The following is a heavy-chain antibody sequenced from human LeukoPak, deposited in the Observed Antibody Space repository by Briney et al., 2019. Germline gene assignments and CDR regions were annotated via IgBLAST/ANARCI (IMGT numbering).Heavy chain of an antibody. Sequence: PGGSLRLSCAASGFTFTGHTMTWLRQAPGKGLEWVSIIGGRDDRTYYADSVKGRFTISRDNSKNTLFLQMNSLRAEDTAVYYCAKVRSRTVEDWGQGTLVTVSS. V-gene: IGHV3-23*01. J-gene: IGHJ4*02. CDR3: AKVRSRTVED. CDR2: IGGRDDRT. CDR1: GFTFTGHT. D-gene: IGHD4-11*01.